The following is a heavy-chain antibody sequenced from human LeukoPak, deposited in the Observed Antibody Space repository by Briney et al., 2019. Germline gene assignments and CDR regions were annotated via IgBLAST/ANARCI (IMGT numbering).Heavy chain of an antibody. D-gene: IGHD3-16*01. J-gene: IGHJ4*02. CDR3: ARAPYGDNGYTAEVADY. V-gene: IGHV3-7*01. Sequence: PGGSLRLSCAASGLFFSTNWMSWVRQAPGKGLEWVATIKPDGRDKYYVDSVKGRFTMSRDNGKNSVYLQMNSLRAEDTAVYYCARAPYGDNGYTAEVADYWGQGTLVTVSS. CDR1: GLFFSTNW. CDR2: IKPDGRDK.